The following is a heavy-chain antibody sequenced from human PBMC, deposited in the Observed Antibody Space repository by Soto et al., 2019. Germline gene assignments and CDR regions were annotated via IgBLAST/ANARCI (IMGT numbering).Heavy chain of an antibody. D-gene: IGHD4-17*01. J-gene: IGHJ6*03. V-gene: IGHV1-8*02. CDR2: INPSGGNT. Sequence: ASVKVSCKASGYTFTSYYMHWVRQAPGQGLEWMGWINPSGGNTGYAQKFQGRVTMTRNTSISTAYMELSSLRSEDTAVYYCARGKRTTPYYYYYMDVWGKGTTVTVSS. CDR3: ARGKRTTPYYYYYMDV. CDR1: GYTFTSYY.